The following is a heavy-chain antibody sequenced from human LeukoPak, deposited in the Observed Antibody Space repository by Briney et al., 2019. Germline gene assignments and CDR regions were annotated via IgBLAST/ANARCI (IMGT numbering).Heavy chain of an antibody. CDR3: AKGSLIAASGMLFDF. D-gene: IGHD6-13*01. CDR1: GFTFDDYS. V-gene: IGHV3-9*01. CDR2: LGWNGDII. J-gene: IGHJ4*02. Sequence: GGSLRLSCAASGFTFDDYSMHWVRHSPGKGLEWLSGLGWNGDIIDYADSVKGRFTISRDNAKNSLYLQMDSLKTEDTALYYCAKGSLIAASGMLFDFWGQGTRVTVSS.